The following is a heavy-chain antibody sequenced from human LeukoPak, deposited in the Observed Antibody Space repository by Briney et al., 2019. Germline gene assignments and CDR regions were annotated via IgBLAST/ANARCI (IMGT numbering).Heavy chain of an antibody. CDR2: ISYDGSNK. V-gene: IGHV3-30*04. J-gene: IGHJ3*02. Sequence: GGSLRLSCAASGFTFSSYAMHWVRQAPGKGLEWVAVISYDGSNKYYADSVKGRFTISRDNSKNTLYLQMNSLRAEDTAVYYCARVERAWYAFDIWGQGTMVTVSS. D-gene: IGHD2-8*01. CDR1: GFTFSSYA. CDR3: ARVERAWYAFDI.